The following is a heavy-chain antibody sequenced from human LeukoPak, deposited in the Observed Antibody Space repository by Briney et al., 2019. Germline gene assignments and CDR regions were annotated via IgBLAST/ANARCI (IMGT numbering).Heavy chain of an antibody. CDR3: ARDSGSYPFDY. J-gene: IGHJ4*02. Sequence: GRSLRLSCAASGFTFSSYAMHWVRQAPGKGLEWVAVISYDGSNKYYADSVKGRFTISRDNSKNTLYLQMNSLRAEDTAVYYCARDSGSYPFDYWGQGTLVTVSS. CDR1: GFTFSSYA. D-gene: IGHD1-26*01. V-gene: IGHV3-30-3*01. CDR2: ISYDGSNK.